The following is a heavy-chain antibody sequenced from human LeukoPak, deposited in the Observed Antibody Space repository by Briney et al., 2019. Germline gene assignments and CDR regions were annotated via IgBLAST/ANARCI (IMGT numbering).Heavy chain of an antibody. CDR2: IYSSGST. Sequence: PSETLSLTCTVSGDSISSGFYYWSWIRQPPGRGLEWIGYIYSSGSTYYNPSLKSRVTISVDTSKNQFSLKLSSVTAADTAVYYCARLKTGNYYYGMDVWGQGTTVTVSS. J-gene: IGHJ6*02. CDR3: ARLKTGNYYYGMDV. D-gene: IGHD7-27*01. CDR1: GDSISSGFYY. V-gene: IGHV4-30-4*01.